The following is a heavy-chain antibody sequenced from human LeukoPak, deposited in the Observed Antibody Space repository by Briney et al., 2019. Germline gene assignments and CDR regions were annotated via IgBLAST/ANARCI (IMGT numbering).Heavy chain of an antibody. V-gene: IGHV1-8*01. CDR2: TNPNSGNT. J-gene: IGHJ6*02. CDR3: ARGGILVQGVTILYGMDV. CDR1: GNSFSTFD. D-gene: IGHD3-10*01. Sequence: GASLKVSCKTSGNSFSTFDINWVRQATGQGLEWMGWTNPNSGNTNYEQKFQGRLTMTRDTSISTAYMELSSLRSEDTAVYYCARGGILVQGVTILYGMDVWGQGTTVTVSS.